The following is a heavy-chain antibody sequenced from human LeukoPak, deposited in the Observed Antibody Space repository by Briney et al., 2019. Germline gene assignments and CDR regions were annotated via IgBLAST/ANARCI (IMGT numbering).Heavy chain of an antibody. J-gene: IGHJ4*02. CDR1: GGSFSGYY. CDR2: INHSGST. CDR3: ARGRRYFDWLLRGYYFDH. D-gene: IGHD3-9*01. Sequence: PSETLSLTCAVYGGSFSGYYWSWIRQPPGKGLEWIGEINHSGSTNYNPSLKSRVTISVDTSKNQFSLKLSSVTAADTAVYYCARGRRYFDWLLRGYYFDHWGQGTLVTVSS. V-gene: IGHV4-34*01.